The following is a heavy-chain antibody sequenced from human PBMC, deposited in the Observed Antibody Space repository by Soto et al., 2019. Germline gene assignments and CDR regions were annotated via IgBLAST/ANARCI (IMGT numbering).Heavy chain of an antibody. CDR3: ARLNAGTPYYSCGMDV. V-gene: IGHV4-39*01. Sequence: QLQLHESGPGLVKPSETLSLTCTVSGASISSSSYYWGWIRQPPGKGLEWIGSIYYSGTTYYNPSPQRRVSTSVDPPNNQCSLKLSSVTAADTALYYCARLNAGTPYYSCGMDVWGQGTTVTVPS. CDR2: IYYSGTT. D-gene: IGHD1-7*01. J-gene: IGHJ6*02. CDR1: GASISSSSYY.